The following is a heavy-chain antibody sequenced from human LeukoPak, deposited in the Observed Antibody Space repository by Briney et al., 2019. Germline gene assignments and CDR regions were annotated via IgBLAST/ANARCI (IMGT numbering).Heavy chain of an antibody. Sequence: GESLKISCKGSGYSFTSYWISLVRQMPGKGLEWMGIIYPGDSDTRYSPSFQGQVTISADKSISTAYLQWSSLKASDTAMHYCARPVDTAMVNVDYWGQGTLVTVSS. CDR2: IYPGDSDT. J-gene: IGHJ4*02. CDR1: GYSFTSYW. V-gene: IGHV5-51*01. CDR3: ARPVDTAMVNVDY. D-gene: IGHD5-18*01.